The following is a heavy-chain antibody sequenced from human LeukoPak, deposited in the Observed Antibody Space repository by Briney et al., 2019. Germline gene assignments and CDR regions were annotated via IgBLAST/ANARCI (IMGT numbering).Heavy chain of an antibody. Sequence: GGSLRLSCAASGFTFSSYWMHWVRQAPGKGLVWVSRINSDGSSTSYADSVKGRFTISRDNAKNTLYLQMNSLRAEDTAVYYCARGGGWPAFGYWGQGTLVTVSS. CDR2: INSDGSST. V-gene: IGHV3-74*01. CDR1: GFTFSSYW. CDR3: ARGGGWPAFGY. J-gene: IGHJ4*02. D-gene: IGHD6-19*01.